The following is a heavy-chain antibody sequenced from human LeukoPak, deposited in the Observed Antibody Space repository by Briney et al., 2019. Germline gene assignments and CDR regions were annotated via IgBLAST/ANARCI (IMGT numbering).Heavy chain of an antibody. D-gene: IGHD3-9*01. J-gene: IGHJ4*02. CDR3: ASRVLRYFDWSPVDY. Sequence: GGSLRLSCAASGFTFSSYGMHWVRQAPGKGLEWVAVISYDGSNKYYADSVKGRFTISRDNSKNTLYLQMNSLRAEDTAVYYCASRVLRYFDWSPVDYWGQGTLVTVSS. CDR1: GFTFSSYG. CDR2: ISYDGSNK. V-gene: IGHV3-30*03.